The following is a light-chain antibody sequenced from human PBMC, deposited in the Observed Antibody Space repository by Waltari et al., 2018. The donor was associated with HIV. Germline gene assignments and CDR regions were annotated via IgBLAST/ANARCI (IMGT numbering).Light chain of an antibody. Sequence: EIVLTQSPGTLSLSPGERATLSCRASQSVSSSLAWYQQKPGQAPRLLISGASSRATGIPDRFIGSGSGTDFTLTINRLEPEDFAVYYCQQYGGSSTFGGGTKVEI. V-gene: IGKV3-20*01. CDR2: GAS. CDR1: QSVSSS. CDR3: QQYGGSST. J-gene: IGKJ4*01.